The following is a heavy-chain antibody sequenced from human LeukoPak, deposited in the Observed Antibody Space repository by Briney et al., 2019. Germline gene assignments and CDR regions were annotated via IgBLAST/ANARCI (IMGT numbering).Heavy chain of an antibody. CDR3: ARESGSSGYYYFDY. CDR2: INSDGTNI. V-gene: IGHV3-74*01. J-gene: IGHJ4*02. CDR1: GFTFTNYW. D-gene: IGHD3-22*01. Sequence: GGSLRLSCAASGFTFTNYWMHWVRQAPGKGLVWVSRINSDGTNINYADSVKGRFTISRDNAKNSLYLQMNSLRAEDTAVYYCARESGSSGYYYFDYWGQGTLVTVSS.